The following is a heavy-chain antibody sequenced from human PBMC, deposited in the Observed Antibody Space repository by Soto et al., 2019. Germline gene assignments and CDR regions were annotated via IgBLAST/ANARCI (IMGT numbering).Heavy chain of an antibody. CDR1: GFTFSNYG. D-gene: IGHD6-13*01. CDR2: IWYDGSNE. V-gene: IGHV3-33*01. CDR3: VREQGSSWYGPLGY. J-gene: IGHJ4*02. Sequence: QVQLMESGGGVVQPGRSLRLSCAASGFTFSNYGMHWVRQAPGKGLEWVAVIWYDGSNEYYADSVKGRFTISRDNSKNTLYPQMNSLRAEDTAVYHCVREQGSSWYGPLGYWGQGTLVTVSS.